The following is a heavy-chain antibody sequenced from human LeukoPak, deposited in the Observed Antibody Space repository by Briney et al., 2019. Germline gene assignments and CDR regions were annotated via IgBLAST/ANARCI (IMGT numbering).Heavy chain of an antibody. V-gene: IGHV1-69*05. D-gene: IGHD6-6*01. CDR1: GGTFSSYA. CDR3: AVTYSSSSRGDY. J-gene: IGHJ4*02. Sequence: GASVKVSCKASGGTFSSYAISWVRQAPGQGLEWMGGIIPIFGTANYAQKFQGRVTITTDESTSTAYMELSSLRSEDTAVYYCAVTYSSSSRGDYWGQGTLVNVSS. CDR2: IIPIFGTA.